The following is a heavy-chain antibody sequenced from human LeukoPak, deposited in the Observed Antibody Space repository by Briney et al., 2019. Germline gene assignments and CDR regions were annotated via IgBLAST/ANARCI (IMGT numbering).Heavy chain of an antibody. D-gene: IGHD4-23*01. CDR3: ARDTGTTVVTPRNAFDI. V-gene: IGHV1-46*01. CDR2: INPSGGST. J-gene: IGHJ3*02. Sequence: GASVKVSCKASGYTFASYYMHWVRQAPGQGLEWMGIINPSGGSTSYAQKFQGRVTMTRDMSTSTVYMELSSLRSEDTAVYYCARDTGTTVVTPRNAFDIWGKGTTVTVSS. CDR1: GYTFASYY.